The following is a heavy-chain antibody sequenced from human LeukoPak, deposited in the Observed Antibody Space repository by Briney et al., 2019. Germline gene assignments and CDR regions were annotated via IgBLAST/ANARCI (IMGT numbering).Heavy chain of an antibody. CDR1: GYTFTSYG. CDR3: ARDLRRHYDYVWGSYRPLGWFDP. V-gene: IGHV1-18*01. J-gene: IGHJ5*02. D-gene: IGHD3-16*02. Sequence: ASVKVSCKASGYTFTSYGISWVRQAPGQGLEWMGWISAYNGNTNYAQKLQGRVTMTTDTSTSTAYMELRSLRSDDTAVYYCARDLRRHYDYVWGSYRPLGWFDPWGQGTLVTVSS. CDR2: ISAYNGNT.